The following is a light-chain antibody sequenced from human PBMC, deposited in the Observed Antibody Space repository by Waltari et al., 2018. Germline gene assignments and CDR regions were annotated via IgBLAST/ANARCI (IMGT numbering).Light chain of an antibody. V-gene: IGLV1-40*01. CDR3: QTYDRSLSDWV. J-gene: IGLJ3*02. CDR1: SSNIGAGYE. CDR2: GDT. Sequence: QSVLTQPPSVSGAPGQRVTISCTGSSSNIGAGYEVHWYQQLPGTAPKGLSHGDTNRASGVPDRFSGSKSGTSASLAMTGLRADDEADYYCQTYDRSLSDWVFGGGTRLTVL.